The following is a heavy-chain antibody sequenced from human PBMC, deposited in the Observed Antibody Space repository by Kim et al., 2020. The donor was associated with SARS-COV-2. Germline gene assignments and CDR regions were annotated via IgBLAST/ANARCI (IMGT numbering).Heavy chain of an antibody. CDR1: GYSFGPYW. Sequence: GESLKISCETSGYSFGPYWIGWVRQLPGKGLEWMGFIHPVDSAVRVSPAFQGQVSISADRSSRSASLQWSSLRASDTAMYYCVRQDLSGTYFDYWGQGTVVTVSA. J-gene: IGHJ4*02. CDR3: VRQDLSGTYFDY. CDR2: IHPVDSAV. V-gene: IGHV5-51*01. D-gene: IGHD6-25*01.